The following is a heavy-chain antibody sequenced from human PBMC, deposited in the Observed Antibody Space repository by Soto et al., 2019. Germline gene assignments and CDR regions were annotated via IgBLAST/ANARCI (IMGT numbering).Heavy chain of an antibody. CDR3: ARAGYCSGGSCYSNYYYYYMDV. Sequence: QVQLQQWGAGLLKPSETLSLTCAVYGVSFSGYYWSWIRQPPGKGLEWIGEINHSGSTNYNPSLKSRVTISVDTSKNQFSLKLSSVTAADTAVYYCARAGYCSGGSCYSNYYYYYMDVWGKGTTVTVSS. V-gene: IGHV4-34*01. J-gene: IGHJ6*03. D-gene: IGHD2-15*01. CDR1: GVSFSGYY. CDR2: INHSGST.